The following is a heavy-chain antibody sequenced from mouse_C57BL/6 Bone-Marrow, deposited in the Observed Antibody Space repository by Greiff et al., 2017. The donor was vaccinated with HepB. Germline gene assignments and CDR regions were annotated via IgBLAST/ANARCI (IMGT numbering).Heavy chain of an antibody. CDR1: GFTFSDYG. J-gene: IGHJ1*03. CDR2: ISNLAYSI. V-gene: IGHV5-15*01. CDR3: ARKGDYYGSSYWYFDV. D-gene: IGHD1-1*01. Sequence: EVKLVESGGGLVQPGGSLKLSCAASGFTFSDYGMAWVRQAPRKGPEWVAFISNLAYSIYYADTVTGRFNISRENAKNTLYLEMSSLRSEDTAMYYCARKGDYYGSSYWYFDVWGTGTTVTVSS.